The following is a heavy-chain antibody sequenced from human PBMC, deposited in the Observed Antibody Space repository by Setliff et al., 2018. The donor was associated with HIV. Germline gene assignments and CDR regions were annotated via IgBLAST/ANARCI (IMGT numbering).Heavy chain of an antibody. CDR3: AAGYCGGDCYSRQYYFDY. CDR1: GGTFSSHA. J-gene: IGHJ4*02. CDR2: IIPIFGTA. V-gene: IGHV1-69*13. D-gene: IGHD2-21*02. Sequence: GASVKVSCKASGGTFSSHAISWVRQAPGQGLEWMGGIIPIFGTANYAQKFQGRVTITADESTSTAYMELSSLISEDSAVYYCAAGYCGGDCYSRQYYFDYWGQGTLVTVS.